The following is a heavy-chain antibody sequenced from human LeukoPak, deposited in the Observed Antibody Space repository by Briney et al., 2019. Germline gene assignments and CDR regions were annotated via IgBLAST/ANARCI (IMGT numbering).Heavy chain of an antibody. Sequence: SVKVSCKASGYTFTSYGISWVRQAPGQGLEWMGGIIPIFGTANYAQKFQGRVTITADESTSTAYMELSSLRSEDTAVYYCARDAKSGYSGYWGQGTLVTVSS. J-gene: IGHJ4*02. V-gene: IGHV1-69*13. CDR1: GYTFTSYG. CDR2: IIPIFGTA. CDR3: ARDAKSGYSGY. D-gene: IGHD3-3*01.